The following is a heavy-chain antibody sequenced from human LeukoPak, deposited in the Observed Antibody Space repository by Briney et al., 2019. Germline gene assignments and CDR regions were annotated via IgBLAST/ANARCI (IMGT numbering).Heavy chain of an antibody. CDR1: GGSFSGYY. CDR3: ARGPAAIPWHLRFDY. D-gene: IGHD2-2*02. CDR2: INHSGST. V-gene: IGHV4-34*01. J-gene: IGHJ4*02. Sequence: SETLSLTCAVYGGSFSGYYWSWIRQPPGKGLEWIGEINHSGSTNYNPSLKSRVTISVDTSKNQFSLKLSSVTAADTAVYYCARGPAAIPWHLRFDYWGQGTLVTVSS.